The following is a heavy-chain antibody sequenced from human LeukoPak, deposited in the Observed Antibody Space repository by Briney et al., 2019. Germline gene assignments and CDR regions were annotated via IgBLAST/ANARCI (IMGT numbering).Heavy chain of an antibody. Sequence: GGSLRLSCAASGFTVSSNYMSWVRQAPGKGLEWVSVIYSGGSTYYADSVKGRFTISRDNAKNTLYLQMNSLRAEDTAIYYCAISGGYGAGADWGQGSLATVPS. J-gene: IGHJ4*02. CDR3: AISGGYGAGAD. V-gene: IGHV3-53*01. CDR1: GFTVSSNY. CDR2: IYSGGST. D-gene: IGHD1-26*01.